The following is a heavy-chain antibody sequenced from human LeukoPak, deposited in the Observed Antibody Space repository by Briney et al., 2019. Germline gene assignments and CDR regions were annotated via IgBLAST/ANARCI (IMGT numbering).Heavy chain of an antibody. D-gene: IGHD6-19*01. Sequence: GGSLRLSCAASGFTLSVYSMNWVRQAPGKGLEWVSCISTTSSYIYYADSVKGRFTISRDNAKNSLYLQMDSLRAEDTAVYYCARGLSSGWYYGPDYWGQGTLVTVSS. V-gene: IGHV3-21*01. CDR3: ARGLSSGWYYGPDY. CDR1: GFTLSVYS. J-gene: IGHJ4*02. CDR2: ISTTSSYI.